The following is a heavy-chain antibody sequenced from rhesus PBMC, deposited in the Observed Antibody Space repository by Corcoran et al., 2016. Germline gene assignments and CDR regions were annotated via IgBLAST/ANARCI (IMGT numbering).Heavy chain of an antibody. Sequence: QVQLQESGPGLVKPSETLSLTCAVSGYSISSGYGWSWIRQLPGKGLEWIGYIGGSSCSTNYNPSLKTRVTISKDTSKHQFSLKLSSVTAADAAVYYCARAGVLMEWLIDYWGQGVLVTVSS. V-gene: IGHV4-127*01. CDR1: GYSISSGYG. CDR3: ARAGVLMEWLIDY. J-gene: IGHJ4*01. CDR2: IGGSSCST. D-gene: IGHD3-22*01.